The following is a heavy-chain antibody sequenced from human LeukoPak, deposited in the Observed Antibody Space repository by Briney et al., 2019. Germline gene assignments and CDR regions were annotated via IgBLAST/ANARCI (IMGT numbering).Heavy chain of an antibody. J-gene: IGHJ4*02. V-gene: IGHV4-59*01. D-gene: IGHD3-10*02. CDR3: ARSTGSTMFIDY. CDR1: AGSISPYY. CDR2: IYYSGNT. Sequence: SETLSLTCTVSAGSISPYYWSWIRQPPGEGLEWLGYIYYSGNTEYKPSLKSRVAMSVDTSKNQFSLRLSSVTAADTAVYYCARSTGSTMFIDYWGQGTLVTVSS.